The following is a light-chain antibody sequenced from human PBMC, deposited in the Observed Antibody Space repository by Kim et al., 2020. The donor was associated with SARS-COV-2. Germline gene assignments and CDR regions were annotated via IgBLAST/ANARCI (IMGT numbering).Light chain of an antibody. J-gene: IGKJ1*01. V-gene: IGKV3-20*01. CDR2: GAC. CDR3: QEYGSSPTM. CDR1: QSVGRSY. Sequence: SPAERATLSCRASQSVGRSYVAWYQQKPGQAPVLLIYGACRRATGIPDRFSGCGSGTAFTLTISRLEPKDFAVYYCQEYGSSPTMFGQGTKVNIK.